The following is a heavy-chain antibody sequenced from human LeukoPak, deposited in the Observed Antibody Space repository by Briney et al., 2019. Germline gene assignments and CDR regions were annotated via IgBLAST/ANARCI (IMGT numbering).Heavy chain of an antibody. Sequence: GGSLRLSCAASGFTVSSSYMYWVRQAPGKGLEWVSFFYRGDSTYYAESVRGRFTISRDNSKNTLYLLMNSLIPEDTAVYYCAREVVSTPSYFDSWGQGTLVTVSS. J-gene: IGHJ4*02. CDR1: GFTVSSSY. D-gene: IGHD2-15*01. CDR3: AREVVSTPSYFDS. V-gene: IGHV3-53*01. CDR2: FYRGDST.